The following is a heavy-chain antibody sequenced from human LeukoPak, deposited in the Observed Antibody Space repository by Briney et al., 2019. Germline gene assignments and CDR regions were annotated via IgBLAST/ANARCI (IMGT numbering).Heavy chain of an antibody. CDR2: IYYSGST. CDR3: AGITVVTELFDY. V-gene: IGHV4-39*01. CDR1: GGSISSSSYY. Sequence: SETLSLTCTVSGGSISSSSYYWGWIRQPPGKGLEWIGSIYYSGSTYYNPSLKSRVTISVDTSKNQFSLKLSSVTAADTAVYYCAGITVVTELFDYWGQGTLVTVSS. J-gene: IGHJ4*02. D-gene: IGHD4-23*01.